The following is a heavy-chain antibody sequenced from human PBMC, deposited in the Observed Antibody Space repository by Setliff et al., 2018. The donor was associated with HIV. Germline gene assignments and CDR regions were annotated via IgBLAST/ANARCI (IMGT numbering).Heavy chain of an antibody. J-gene: IGHJ4*02. CDR3: AREVHHAAYYFDY. D-gene: IGHD2-2*01. CDR1: GYTVTELS. CDR2: FDPEDNKI. Sequence: ASVKVSCKVSGYTVTELSINWVRQAPGKGPEWMGGFDPEDNKIVYAQKFQGRVTMTRDTSTSTVYMELSSLRSEDTAVYYCAREVHHAAYYFDYWGQGTLVTVSS. V-gene: IGHV1-24*01.